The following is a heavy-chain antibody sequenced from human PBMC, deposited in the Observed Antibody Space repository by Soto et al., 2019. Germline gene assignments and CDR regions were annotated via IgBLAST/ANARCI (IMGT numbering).Heavy chain of an antibody. CDR1: GFTFSTYS. CDR3: ARNPSDFYDPNWFDP. CDR2: ISSSSSYI. Sequence: GGSLRLSCAASGFTFSTYSMNWVRQAPGKGLEWVSYISSSSSYIYYADSVKGRFTISRDNAKNSLYLQMNSLRAEDTAVYYCARNPSDFYDPNWFDPWGQGT. V-gene: IGHV3-21*05. J-gene: IGHJ5*02. D-gene: IGHD5-12*01.